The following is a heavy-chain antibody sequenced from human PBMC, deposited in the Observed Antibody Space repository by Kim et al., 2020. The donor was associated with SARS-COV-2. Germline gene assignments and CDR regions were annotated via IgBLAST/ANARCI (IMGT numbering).Heavy chain of an antibody. Sequence: SETLSLTCDVSGDSISDSNYYWAWLRQPPGKGLEWIGSIFKSGSTYFSPLLKNRVGMQMDMTKNQISLWLTAVTAADTATYYCARDRCIGDS. CDR2: IFKSGST. D-gene: IGHD2-15*01. V-gene: IGHV4-39*07. CDR1: GDSISDSNYY. CDR3: ARDRCIGDS. J-gene: IGHJ5*01.